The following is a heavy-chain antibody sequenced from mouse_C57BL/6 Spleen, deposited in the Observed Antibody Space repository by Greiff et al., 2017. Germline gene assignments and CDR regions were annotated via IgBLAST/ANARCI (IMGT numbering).Heavy chain of an antibody. CDR2: ISSGGSYT. Sequence: EVKLMESGGDLVKPGGSLKLSCAASGFTFSSYGLSWVRQTPDKRLEWVATISSGGSYTYYPASVKGRFTISRDNAKNNLYLQMSSLTSKDTAMYYCSRLYGSSYELNYWGQGTTLTFSS. CDR3: SRLYGSSYELNY. CDR1: GFTFSSYG. J-gene: IGHJ2*01. V-gene: IGHV5-6*01. D-gene: IGHD1-1*01.